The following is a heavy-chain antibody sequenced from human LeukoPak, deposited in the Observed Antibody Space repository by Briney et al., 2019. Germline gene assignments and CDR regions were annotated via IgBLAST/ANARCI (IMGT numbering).Heavy chain of an antibody. J-gene: IGHJ4*02. V-gene: IGHV3-11*01. CDR2: ISDTGTTI. CDR3: ARASATPDH. Sequence: GGSLRLSCAASGFIFSDHYMSWIRQAPGKGLEWVSYISDTGTTIYYADSVKGRFTTSRDNAKNSLYLLMNSLRAEDTAVYYYARASATPDHWGQGTLVTVSS. CDR1: GFIFSDHY. D-gene: IGHD2-15*01.